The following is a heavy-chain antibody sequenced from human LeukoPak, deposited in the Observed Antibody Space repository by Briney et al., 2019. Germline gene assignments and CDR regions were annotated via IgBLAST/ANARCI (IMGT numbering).Heavy chain of an antibody. CDR2: ISCNSGSI. CDR1: GFTFSIYH. CDR3: AKEGIAAAGFDY. Sequence: RGGSLTLFCAASGFTFSIYHMIWVRQSRERGLEWVSGISCNSGSICYADSVKGRFTISRDNAKNSLYLQMNSLRAEDMALYYCAKEGIAAAGFDYWGQGTLVTVSP. J-gene: IGHJ4*02. D-gene: IGHD6-13*01. V-gene: IGHV3-9*03.